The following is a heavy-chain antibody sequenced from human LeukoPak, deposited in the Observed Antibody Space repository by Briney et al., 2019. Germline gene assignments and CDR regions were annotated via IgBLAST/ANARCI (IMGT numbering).Heavy chain of an antibody. J-gene: IGHJ6*02. CDR1: GYTFTSYA. Sequence: ASVKVSCKASGYTFTSYAMNWVRQAPGQGLEWMGWINTNTGSPTYAQGFTGRFVFSLDTSVSTAYLQISSLTAEDTAVYYCARDPAMVRGVLYGMDVWGQGTTVTVSS. CDR2: INTNTGSP. D-gene: IGHD3-10*01. V-gene: IGHV7-4-1*02. CDR3: ARDPAMVRGVLYGMDV.